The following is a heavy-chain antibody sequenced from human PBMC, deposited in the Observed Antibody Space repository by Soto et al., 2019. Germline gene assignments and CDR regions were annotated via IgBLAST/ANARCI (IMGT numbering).Heavy chain of an antibody. V-gene: IGHV1-8*01. D-gene: IGHD3-16*01. CDR1: GYTFTSYD. CDR2: MNPNSGDT. CDR3: ARGVKMLRVFGFKTYYYYYMDV. Sequence: QVHLVQSGAEVKKPGASVKVSCKASGYTFTSYDINWVRQVAGQGLEWMGWMNPNSGDTAYAQEFQGRVTMSRNTSISRAAMELRSLRPAETAVYYCARGVKMLRVFGFKTYYYYYMDVWGKGTTVTLSS. J-gene: IGHJ6*03.